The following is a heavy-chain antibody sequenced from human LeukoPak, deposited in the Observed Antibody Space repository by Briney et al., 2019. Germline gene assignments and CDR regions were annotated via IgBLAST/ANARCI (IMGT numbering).Heavy chain of an antibody. V-gene: IGHV3-49*04. CDR2: IRSKAYGGTT. J-gene: IGHJ4*02. Sequence: PGGSLRLSCTASGFTFGDYAMSWVRQAPGKGLEWVGFIRSKAYGGTTEYAASVKGRFTISRDDSKSIAYLQMSSLKTEDTAVYYCTRDRDGDLYFDYWGQGTLVTVSS. CDR3: TRDRDGDLYFDY. D-gene: IGHD4-17*01. CDR1: GFTFGDYA.